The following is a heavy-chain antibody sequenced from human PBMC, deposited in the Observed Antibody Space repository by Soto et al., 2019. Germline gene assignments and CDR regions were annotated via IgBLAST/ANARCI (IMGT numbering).Heavy chain of an antibody. CDR3: ARGSDFWSGYSRYYYYYYMDV. J-gene: IGHJ6*03. D-gene: IGHD3-3*01. CDR2: INHSGST. V-gene: IGHV4-34*01. Sequence: ETLSLTCAVYGGSFSGYYWSWIRQPPGKGLEWIGEINHSGSTNYNPSLKSRVTISVDTSKNQFSLKLSSVTAADTAVYYCARGSDFWSGYSRYYYYYYMDVWGKGTTVTVSS. CDR1: GGSFSGYY.